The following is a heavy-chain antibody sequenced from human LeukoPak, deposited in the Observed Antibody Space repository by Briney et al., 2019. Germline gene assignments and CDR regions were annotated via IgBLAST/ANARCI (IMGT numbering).Heavy chain of an antibody. CDR2: IYTSGIT. CDR3: ARERDNGYLFLDY. D-gene: IGHD4-17*01. V-gene: IGHV4-4*07. J-gene: IGHJ4*02. Sequence: PSETLSLTCTVSGGFISNYYWSWIRRPAGKGLEWIGRIYTSGITNYSPSLKSRVTMSVDTSKNQFSLKLSSVTAADTAVYYCARERDNGYLFLDYWGQGTLVTVSS. CDR1: GGFISNYY.